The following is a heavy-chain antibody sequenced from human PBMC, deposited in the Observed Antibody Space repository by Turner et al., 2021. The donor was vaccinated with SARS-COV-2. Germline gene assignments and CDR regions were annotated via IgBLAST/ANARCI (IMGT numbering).Heavy chain of an antibody. CDR2: FDPEDGET. CDR1: GYTLIELS. Sequence: QVQLVQSGAEVKKPGASVKVSCKVSGYTLIELSMHWVRQAPGRGLEWMGGFDPEDGETIYAQKFQGRVTMTEDTSTDTAYMELSSLRSEDTAVYYCATGYAYCGADCSIDYWGQGTLVTVSS. CDR3: ATGYAYCGADCSIDY. J-gene: IGHJ4*02. V-gene: IGHV1-24*01. D-gene: IGHD2-21*02.